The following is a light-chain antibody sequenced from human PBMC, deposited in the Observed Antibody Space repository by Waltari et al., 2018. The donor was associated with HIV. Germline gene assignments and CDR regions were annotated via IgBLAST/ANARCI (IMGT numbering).Light chain of an antibody. CDR2: DAS. Sequence: EIVLPPSPGTLSVSPGEEATLSCRASQTVTSNHLAWYQQRPGQAPRLLIYDASNRPPGIPDRFSGSGSGTDFTLTISRVEPEDFAVYYCHQYAGLPRTFGQGTRVEIK. CDR1: QTVTSNH. J-gene: IGKJ2*01. CDR3: HQYAGLPRT. V-gene: IGKV3-20*01.